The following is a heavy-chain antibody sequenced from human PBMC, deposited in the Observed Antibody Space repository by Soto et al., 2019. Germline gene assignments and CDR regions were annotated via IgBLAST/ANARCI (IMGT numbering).Heavy chain of an antibody. V-gene: IGHV3-23*01. D-gene: IGHD6-19*01. Sequence: EVQLLESGGGLVQPGGSLRLSCAASGFTFSSYAMSWVRQAPGRGLEWVSAISGGGHSGTGDTTYYADSVKGRFTISRDNSKNTLYLQMNSLRAEDTAVYYCAKPTVAGTGRFDYWGQGTLVTVSS. CDR2: ISGGGHSGTGDTT. CDR3: AKPTVAGTGRFDY. J-gene: IGHJ4*02. CDR1: GFTFSSYA.